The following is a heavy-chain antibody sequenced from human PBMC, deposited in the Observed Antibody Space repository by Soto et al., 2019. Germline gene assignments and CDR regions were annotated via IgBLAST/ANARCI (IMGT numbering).Heavy chain of an antibody. J-gene: IGHJ6*02. CDR1: GGTLSSYA. CDR2: IIPIFGTA. CDR3: ARGRRDHRDYYYYGMDV. Sequence: ASVKVSYKASGGTLSSYAISWVRQAPGQGLEWMGGIIPIFGTANYAQKFQGRVTITTDKSTSTAYMELSSLRSEDTAVYYCARGRRDHRDYYYYGMDVWGQGTTVTVSS. V-gene: IGHV1-69*05.